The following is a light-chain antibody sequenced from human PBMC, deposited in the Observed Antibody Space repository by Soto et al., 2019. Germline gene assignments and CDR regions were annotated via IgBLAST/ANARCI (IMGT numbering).Light chain of an antibody. CDR3: QQDNKWPRT. J-gene: IGKJ1*01. Sequence: EIVMTQSPAILSVSPGDRATLSCRASRTININLAWYQQMPGQAPRVLIYAASTRATGIPARFSGSGSGTEFTLTISNLQSEDFAVYYCQQDNKWPRTFGQGTKV. CDR2: AAS. V-gene: IGKV3-15*01. CDR1: RTININ.